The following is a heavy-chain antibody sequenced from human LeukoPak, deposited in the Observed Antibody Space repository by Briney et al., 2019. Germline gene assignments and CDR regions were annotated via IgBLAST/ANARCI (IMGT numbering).Heavy chain of an antibody. Sequence: GGSLRLSCAASGFIFSNYWMSWVRQAPGKGLEWVANIKQDGSDKYYVDSVKGRFTISRDNSKNTLYLQMNSLRAEDTAVYYCAKYSGGAEYYFDYWGQGTLVTVSS. CDR2: IKQDGSDK. V-gene: IGHV3-7*03. CDR3: AKYSGGAEYYFDY. CDR1: GFIFSNYW. D-gene: IGHD5-12*01. J-gene: IGHJ4*02.